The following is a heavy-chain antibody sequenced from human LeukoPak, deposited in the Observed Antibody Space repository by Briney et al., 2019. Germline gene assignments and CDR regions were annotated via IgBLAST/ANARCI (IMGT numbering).Heavy chain of an antibody. J-gene: IGHJ3*02. V-gene: IGHV3-23*01. CDR3: ARDWGGSPPGHAFDI. Sequence: GGSLRLSCATSGFTFNNYAMSWVRQAPGKGLEWVSAISSTGIAAYYADSVKGRFTISKDKSKNTLYLQMSGLRAEDTAVYYCARDWGGSPPGHAFDIWGQGTMVTVSS. CDR2: ISSTGIAA. D-gene: IGHD1-26*01. CDR1: GFTFNNYA.